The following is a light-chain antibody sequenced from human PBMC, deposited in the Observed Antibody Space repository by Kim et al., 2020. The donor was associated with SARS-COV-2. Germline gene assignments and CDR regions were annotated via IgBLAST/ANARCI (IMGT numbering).Light chain of an antibody. CDR3: QQANSFPLT. CDR2: AAS. V-gene: IGKV1-12*01. Sequence: DIQMTQSPSSVSASLGDRVNITCRASQPISNWLAWYQQRPGKGPKLLIYAASNLESGVPSRFRGSGSGTDFTLTISSLQSEDSSTYYCQQANSFPLTFGPGTKVDIK. CDR1: QPISNW. J-gene: IGKJ3*01.